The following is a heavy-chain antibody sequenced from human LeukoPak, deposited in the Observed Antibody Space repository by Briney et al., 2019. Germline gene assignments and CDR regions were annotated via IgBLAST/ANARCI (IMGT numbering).Heavy chain of an antibody. V-gene: IGHV1-2*02. CDR3: ASLAHFDGSTYYPDF. Sequence: ASVTVSFKASGYTFTDYYLHWLRQAPGQGLEWMGWMHPNSGGTNYAQNFQGRVTMTRDTSITTAYMELSRLTSDDTAVYYCASLAHFDGSTYYPDFWGQGTLVTVSS. CDR2: MHPNSGGT. J-gene: IGHJ4*02. D-gene: IGHD3-22*01. CDR1: GYTFTDYY.